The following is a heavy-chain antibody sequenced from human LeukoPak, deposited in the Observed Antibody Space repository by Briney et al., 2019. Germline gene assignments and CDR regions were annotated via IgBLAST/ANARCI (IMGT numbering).Heavy chain of an antibody. V-gene: IGHV1-69*04. CDR3: ARSPYLTY. CDR2: IIPILGIA. Sequence: ASVKVSCKASGVTFSSYAISWVRQAHGQGLEWMGRIIPILGIANYAQKFQGRVTITADKSTSTAYMELSSLRSEDTAVYYCARSPYLTYWGQGTLVTVSS. J-gene: IGHJ4*02. CDR1: GVTFSSYA. D-gene: IGHD3-9*01.